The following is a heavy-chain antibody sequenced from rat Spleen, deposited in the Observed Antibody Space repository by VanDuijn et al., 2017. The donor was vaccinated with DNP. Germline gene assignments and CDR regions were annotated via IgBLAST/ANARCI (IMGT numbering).Heavy chain of an antibody. CDR3: ARPNYGSYVGYFDY. J-gene: IGHJ2*01. CDR2: IGSPAYAP. CDR1: GFTFSAYY. D-gene: IGHD1-3*01. V-gene: IGHV5-22*01. Sequence: EVQLVESGGGLVQPGRSLKLSCAASGFTFSAYYMAWVRQAPAKGLEWVAYIGSPAYAPYYADSVKGRFTISRDNAKNTLYLQMNSLRSEDTATYYCARPNYGSYVGYFDYWGQGVMVTVSS.